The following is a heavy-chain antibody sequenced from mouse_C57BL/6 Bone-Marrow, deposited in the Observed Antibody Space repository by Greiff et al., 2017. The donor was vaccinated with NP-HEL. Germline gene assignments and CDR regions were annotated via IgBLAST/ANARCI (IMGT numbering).Heavy chain of an antibody. J-gene: IGHJ3*01. V-gene: IGHV5-15*01. Sequence: EVKLVESGGGLVQPGGSLKLSCAASGFTFSDYGMAWVRQAPRKGPEWVAFISNLAYSNYYADNVTGRFTISRENAKNTLYLEMSSLRSEDTAMYYCARGSRFAYWGQGTLVTVSA. CDR3: ARGSRFAY. CDR2: ISNLAYSN. CDR1: GFTFSDYG. D-gene: IGHD1-1*01.